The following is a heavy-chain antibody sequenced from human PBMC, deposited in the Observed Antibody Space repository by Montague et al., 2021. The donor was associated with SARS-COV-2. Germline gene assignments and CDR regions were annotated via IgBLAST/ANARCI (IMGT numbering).Heavy chain of an antibody. CDR2: INHSGST. J-gene: IGHJ6*02. D-gene: IGHD3-10*01. Sequence: SETLSLTCAVYGGSFSGYYWSWIRQPPGKGLEWIGEINHSGSTNYNPSLKSRVTISVDTSKNRFSLKLSSVTAADTAVYYCARVRYYGSGTSLGMDVWGQGTTVTVS. V-gene: IGHV4-34*01. CDR1: GGSFSGYY. CDR3: ARVRYYGSGTSLGMDV.